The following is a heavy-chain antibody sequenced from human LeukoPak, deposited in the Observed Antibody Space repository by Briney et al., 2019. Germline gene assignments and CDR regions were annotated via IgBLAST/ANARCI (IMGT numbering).Heavy chain of an antibody. CDR1: GFTFSSYS. CDR3: ARDLSKWLDYYYGMDV. J-gene: IGHJ6*02. Sequence: GGSLRLSCAASGFTFSSYSMNWVRQAPGKGLEWVSYISSSSSTIYYADSVKGRFTISRDNAKNSLYLQMNSLRAEDTAVYYCARDLSKWLDYYYGMDVWGQGTTVTVSS. V-gene: IGHV3-48*04. CDR2: ISSSSSTI. D-gene: IGHD6-19*01.